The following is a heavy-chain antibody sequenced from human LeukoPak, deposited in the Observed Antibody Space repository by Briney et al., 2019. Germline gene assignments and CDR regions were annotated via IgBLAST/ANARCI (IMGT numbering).Heavy chain of an antibody. CDR1: GYTSTSYY. CDR3: ARGQLQKPDF. J-gene: IGHJ4*02. V-gene: IGHV1-2*06. Sequence: ASVKVSCKTSGYTSTSYYVHWVRQAPGQGLEWMGHINPQNGISKYAQKFQGRVTMTRDTSITTAYMELSSLTSDDTAIYYCARGQLQKPDFWGPGTLVTVSS. CDR2: INPQNGIS.